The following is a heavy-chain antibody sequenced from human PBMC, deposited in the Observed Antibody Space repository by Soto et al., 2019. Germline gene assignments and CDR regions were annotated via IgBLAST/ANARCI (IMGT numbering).Heavy chain of an antibody. CDR1: GYTFTRYT. Sequence: ASVKVSCKASGYTFTRYTMNWVRQAPGQRLEWMGWINPDNGNTKSSQKFQDRVIITRDTSASTAYMDLSSLRSEDTAVYYCARGIATGQLEPSDQRTLIIVAS. CDR2: INPDNGNT. CDR3: ARGIATGQLEP. V-gene: IGHV1-3*01. J-gene: IGHJ5*02. D-gene: IGHD2-15*01.